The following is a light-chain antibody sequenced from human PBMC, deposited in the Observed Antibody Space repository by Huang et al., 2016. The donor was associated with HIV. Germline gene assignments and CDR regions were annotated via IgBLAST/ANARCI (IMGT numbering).Light chain of an antibody. CDR2: DAS. Sequence: IQMTQSPSSLSASVGDRVTITCQASQDISNYLNWYQQKPWKAPKLLIYDASYLEAGVPSRFSGSGSGTDFTFTISSLQPEDIATYYCQQYDNLLPTFGQGTKLEIK. CDR3: QQYDNLLPT. CDR1: QDISNY. V-gene: IGKV1-33*01. J-gene: IGKJ2*01.